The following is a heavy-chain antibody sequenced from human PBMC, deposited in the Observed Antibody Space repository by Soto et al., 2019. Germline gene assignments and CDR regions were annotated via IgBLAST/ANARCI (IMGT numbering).Heavy chain of an antibody. CDR1: GFTFSEYA. CDR2: ISNNGGRT. J-gene: IGHJ4*02. CDR3: GKDRLLMVYGNWVEY. V-gene: IGHV3-23*04. Sequence: EVELVESGGGLVQRGGSLRLSCAASGFTFSEYAMTWVRQAPGKGLEWVSGISNNGGRTYYADSVKGRFTISRDNSKNMVYLQMNSLRAEDAAIYYCGKDRLLMVYGNWVEYWGQGTLVTVAS. D-gene: IGHD2-8*01.